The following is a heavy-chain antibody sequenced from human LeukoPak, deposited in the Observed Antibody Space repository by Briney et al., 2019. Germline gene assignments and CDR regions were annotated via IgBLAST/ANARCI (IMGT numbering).Heavy chain of an antibody. Sequence: GGSLRLSCAASGFTFSSYEMNWVRQAPGKGLEWVSYISSSGSTIYYADSVKGRFTISRDNAKNTLFLQMNSLRPEDTAVYYCARGPDYDILADYFDYWGQGTLVTVSS. J-gene: IGHJ4*02. CDR2: ISSSGSTI. CDR3: ARGPDYDILADYFDY. V-gene: IGHV3-48*03. D-gene: IGHD3-9*01. CDR1: GFTFSSYE.